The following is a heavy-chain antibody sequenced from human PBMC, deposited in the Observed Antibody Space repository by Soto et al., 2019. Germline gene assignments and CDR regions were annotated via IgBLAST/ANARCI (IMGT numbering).Heavy chain of an antibody. D-gene: IGHD3-10*01. J-gene: IGHJ6*02. CDR2: IYYTGST. V-gene: IGHV4-59*08. CDR1: GGSISPYN. Sequence: SETLSLTCTVSGGSISPYNWNWIRQPPGKGLEWIGSIYYTGSTNYNPSLKTRVTLSVDTSKNQFSLKLSSVTAADTAVYYCAGSGSSPYYYYYGMDVWGQGTTVTVSS. CDR3: AGSGSSPYYYYYGMDV.